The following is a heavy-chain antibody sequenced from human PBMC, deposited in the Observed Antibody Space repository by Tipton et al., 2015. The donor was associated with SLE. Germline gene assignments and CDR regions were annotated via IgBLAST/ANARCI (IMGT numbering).Heavy chain of an antibody. D-gene: IGHD3-16*02. V-gene: IGHV4-30-4*01. CDR3: ARDTSYRLDY. CDR2: IYYSGTT. CDR1: GGSISSGDYY. Sequence: TLSLTCTVSGGSISSGDYYWSWIRQPPGKGLELIGYIYYSGTTYYNPSLKSRVTISVDTSKNQFSLKLSSVTAADTAVYYCARDTSYRLDYWGQGTLVTVSS. J-gene: IGHJ4*02.